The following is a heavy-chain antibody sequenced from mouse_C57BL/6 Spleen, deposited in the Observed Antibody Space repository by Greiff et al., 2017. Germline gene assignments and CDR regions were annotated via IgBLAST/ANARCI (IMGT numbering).Heavy chain of an antibody. Sequence: EVKLMESGPGLVKPSQSLSLTCSVTGYSITSGYYWNWIRQFPGNKLEWMGYISYDGSNNYNPSLKNRISITRDTSKNQFFLKLNSVTTEDTATYYCARGGDGYFYWYFDVWGTGTTVTVSS. CDR2: ISYDGSN. CDR3: ARGGDGYFYWYFDV. CDR1: GYSITSGYY. V-gene: IGHV3-6*01. J-gene: IGHJ1*03. D-gene: IGHD2-3*01.